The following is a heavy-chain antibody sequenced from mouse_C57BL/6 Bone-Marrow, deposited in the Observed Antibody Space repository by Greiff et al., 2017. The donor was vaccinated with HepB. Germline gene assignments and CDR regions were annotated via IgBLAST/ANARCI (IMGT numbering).Heavy chain of an antibody. CDR2: ISNGGGST. V-gene: IGHV5-12*01. J-gene: IGHJ2*01. D-gene: IGHD1-1*01. Sequence: EVNVVESGGGLVQPGGSLKLSCAASGFTFSDYYMYWVRQTPEKRLEWVAYISNGGGSTYYPDTVKGRFTISRDNAKNTLYLQMSRLKSEDTAMYYCARLHYGSSYPYYFDYWGQGTTLTVSS. CDR1: GFTFSDYY. CDR3: ARLHYGSSYPYYFDY.